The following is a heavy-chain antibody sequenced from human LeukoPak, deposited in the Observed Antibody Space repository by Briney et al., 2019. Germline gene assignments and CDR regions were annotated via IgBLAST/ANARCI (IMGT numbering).Heavy chain of an antibody. Sequence: SETLSLTCTVSGGSISSSSYYWGWIRQPPAKVLVWIGSIYYSGRTYYNPSLKSRVTISVDTSKNQFSLKLSSVTAADTAVYYCASIAARRGYYFDYWGQGTLVTVSS. CDR1: GGSISSSSYY. D-gene: IGHD6-6*01. J-gene: IGHJ4*02. V-gene: IGHV4-39*01. CDR3: ASIAARRGYYFDY. CDR2: IYYSGRT.